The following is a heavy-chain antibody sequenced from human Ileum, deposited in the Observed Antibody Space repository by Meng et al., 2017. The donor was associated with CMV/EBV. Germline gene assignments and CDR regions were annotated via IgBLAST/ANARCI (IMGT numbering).Heavy chain of an antibody. Sequence: SCPASGFTFSSYAMSWVRQAPGKGLEWVSAISASGGSTYCADSVKGRFTISRDNSKNTLYLQMNSLRAEDSAVYYCATSEITTSFDYWGQGTLVTVSS. CDR1: GFTFSSYA. J-gene: IGHJ4*02. D-gene: IGHD4-11*01. V-gene: IGHV3-23*01. CDR3: ATSEITTSFDY. CDR2: ISASGGST.